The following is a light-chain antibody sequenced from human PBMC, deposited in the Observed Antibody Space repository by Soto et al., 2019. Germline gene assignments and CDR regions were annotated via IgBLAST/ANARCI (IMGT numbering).Light chain of an antibody. J-gene: IGKJ2*01. CDR2: GAS. Sequence: VLTQSPGTLSLSPGERATLSCRASQSVTNYLVWYQQKAGKAPRLLIYGASSRAPGIPDRFSGSGSGTDFTLTINRLGPEDSAVYYCQQFDTSPYTFGQGTKLEIK. CDR1: QSVTNY. V-gene: IGKV3-20*01. CDR3: QQFDTSPYT.